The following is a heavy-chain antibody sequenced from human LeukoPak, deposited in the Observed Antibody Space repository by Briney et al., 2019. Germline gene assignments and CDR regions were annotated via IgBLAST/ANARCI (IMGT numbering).Heavy chain of an antibody. V-gene: IGHV4-39*01. CDR1: GGSISSSNYY. CDR2: IYYSGST. CDR3: ARHPYSSRWYETNAFDI. Sequence: SETLSLTCTVSGGSISSSNYYWGWIRQPPGKGLEWIGTIYYSGSTYYNPSLKSRVTISVDTSKNQFSLMLNSVTAADTAVYYCARHPYSSRWYETNAFDIWGQGTMVTVSS. J-gene: IGHJ3*02. D-gene: IGHD6-13*01.